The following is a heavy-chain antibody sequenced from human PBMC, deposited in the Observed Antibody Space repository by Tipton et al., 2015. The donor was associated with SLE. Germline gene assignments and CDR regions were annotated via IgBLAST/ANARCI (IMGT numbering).Heavy chain of an antibody. D-gene: IGHD1-1*01. CDR3: AKVQLRAFDI. V-gene: IGHV3-23*01. Sequence: SLRLSCSASGFTFSSYAMSWVRQAPGKGLEWVSAISGSGGNTYYADSVKGRFTISRDNSKNTLYLQMNSLRAEDTAVYYCAKVQLRAFDIWGQGTMVTVSS. CDR2: ISGSGGNT. J-gene: IGHJ3*02. CDR1: GFTFSSYA.